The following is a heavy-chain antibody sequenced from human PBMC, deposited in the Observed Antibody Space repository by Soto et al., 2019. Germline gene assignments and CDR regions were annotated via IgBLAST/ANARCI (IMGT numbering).Heavy chain of an antibody. J-gene: IGHJ6*02. CDR2: ISYDGSNK. CDR1: GFTFNNYG. D-gene: IGHD2-2*02. Sequence: GGSLTLSCAASGFTFNNYGMHWVRQAPGKGLEWVAVISYDGSNKFYADSVKGRFTISRDNSENTLYLQMNSLRAEDTAVYYCAEVMGYCSTTSCYMGAAYYYYGMDVWGQGTTVTVSS. V-gene: IGHV3-30*18. CDR3: AEVMGYCSTTSCYMGAAYYYYGMDV.